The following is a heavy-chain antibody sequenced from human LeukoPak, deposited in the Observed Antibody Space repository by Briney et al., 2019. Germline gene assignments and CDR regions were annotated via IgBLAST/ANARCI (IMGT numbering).Heavy chain of an antibody. D-gene: IGHD3-22*01. CDR2: IYYSGST. CDR1: GGSISSYY. J-gene: IGHJ4*02. Sequence: SETLSLTCTVSGGSISSYYWSWLRQPPGNGLEWIGYIYYSGSTNYNPSLKSRVTISVDTSKNQFSLKLSSVTAADTAVYYCARVFGYYYYFDYWGQGTLVTVSS. V-gene: IGHV4-59*01. CDR3: ARVFGYYYYFDY.